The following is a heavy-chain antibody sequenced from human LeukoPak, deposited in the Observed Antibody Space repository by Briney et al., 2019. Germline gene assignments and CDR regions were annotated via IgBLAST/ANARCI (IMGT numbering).Heavy chain of an antibody. Sequence: SETLSLTCTVSGGSISSSSYYWGWIRQPPGKGLEWIGSIYYSGSTYYNPSLKSRVTISVDTSKNQFSLKLSSVTAADTAVYYCARQNNVDIYYYYYMDVWGKGTTVTVSS. CDR2: IYYSGST. CDR3: ARQNNVDIYYYYYMDV. J-gene: IGHJ6*03. V-gene: IGHV4-39*01. CDR1: GGSISSSSYY. D-gene: IGHD5-12*01.